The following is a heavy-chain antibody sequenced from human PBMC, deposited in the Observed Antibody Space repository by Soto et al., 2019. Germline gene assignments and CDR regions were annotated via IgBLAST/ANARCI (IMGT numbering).Heavy chain of an antibody. CDR1: GFTFSSYA. CDR3: AKEGGYSSGRLDF. D-gene: IGHD6-19*01. CDR2: INGGGDST. V-gene: IGHV3-23*01. Sequence: GGSLRLSCAASGFTFSSYALSWVRQAPGKGLEWVSAINGGGDSTYYADSVKGRFSISRDNSKKLYLQMNSLRAEDTAVYYCAKEGGYSSGRLDFWGQGTLVTVSS. J-gene: IGHJ4*02.